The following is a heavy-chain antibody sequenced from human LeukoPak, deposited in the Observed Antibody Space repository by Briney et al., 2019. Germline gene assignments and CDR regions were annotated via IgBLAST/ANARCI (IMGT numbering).Heavy chain of an antibody. D-gene: IGHD2-15*01. Sequence: PGGSLRLSCAASGFTFGSYSMNWVRQAPGKGLEWVSSISSSSSYIYYADSVKGRFTISRDNAKNSLYLQMNSLRGEDTAVYYCARCSGGSCYYDYWGQGTLVTVSS. CDR3: ARCSGGSCYYDY. CDR1: GFTFGSYS. V-gene: IGHV3-21*01. CDR2: ISSSSSYI. J-gene: IGHJ4*02.